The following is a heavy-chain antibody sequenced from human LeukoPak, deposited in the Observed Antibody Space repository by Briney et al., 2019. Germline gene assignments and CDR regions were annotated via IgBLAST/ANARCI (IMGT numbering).Heavy chain of an antibody. Sequence: SETLSLTCTVSGGSISSYYWSWIRQPAGKGLEWIGRIYTSGSTNYNPSLKSRVTMSVDTSKNQFSLKLSPVTAADTAVYYCARSDRIAAFFDYWGQGTLVTVSS. CDR3: ARSDRIAAFFDY. CDR1: GGSISSYY. J-gene: IGHJ4*02. D-gene: IGHD6-6*01. CDR2: IYTSGST. V-gene: IGHV4-4*07.